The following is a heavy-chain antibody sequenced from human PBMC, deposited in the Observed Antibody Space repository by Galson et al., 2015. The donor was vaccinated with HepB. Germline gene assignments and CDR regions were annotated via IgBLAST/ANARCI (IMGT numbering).Heavy chain of an antibody. D-gene: IGHD6-13*01. CDR3: TTEAYSSSWFDY. Sequence: LRLSCAASGFTFSNAWMNWVRQAPGKGLEWVGRIKSKTDGGTTDYAAPVKGRFTISRDDSKNTLYLQMNSLKTEDTAVYYCTTEAYSSSWFDYWGQGTLVTVSS. V-gene: IGHV3-15*07. J-gene: IGHJ4*02. CDR1: GFTFSNAW. CDR2: IKSKTDGGTT.